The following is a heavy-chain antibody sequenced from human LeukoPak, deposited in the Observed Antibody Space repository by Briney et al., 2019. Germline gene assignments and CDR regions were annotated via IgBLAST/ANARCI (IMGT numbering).Heavy chain of an antibody. D-gene: IGHD5-24*01. V-gene: IGHV3-74*01. CDR1: GFTFSNHW. CDR2: IKNDGGST. CDR3: ARDRGYNQYDY. J-gene: IGHJ4*02. Sequence: GGSLRLSCAASGFTFSNHWMHWVRQAPGKGLLWVSRIKNDGGSTADADSVKGRFTISRDNAKNTLYLQMNSLRAEDTAVYYCARDRGYNQYDYWGQGALATVSS.